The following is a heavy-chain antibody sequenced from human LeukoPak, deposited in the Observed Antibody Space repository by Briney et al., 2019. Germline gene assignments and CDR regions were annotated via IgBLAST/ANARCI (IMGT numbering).Heavy chain of an antibody. CDR2: IKQDGSEK. J-gene: IGHJ6*03. CDR1: GFNFRAYW. V-gene: IGHV3-7*01. CDR3: ARDLQYYMDV. Sequence: PGGSLRLSCTTSGFNFRAYWMAWVRQAPGKGLEWVANIKQDGSEKYYVDSVKGRFTISRDNAKNSLYLQMNSLRAEDTAVYYCARDLQYYMDVWGKGTTVTVSS.